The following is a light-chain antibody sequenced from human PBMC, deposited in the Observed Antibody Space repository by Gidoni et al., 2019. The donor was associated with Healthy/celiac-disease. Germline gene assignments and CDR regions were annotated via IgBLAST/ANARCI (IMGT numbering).Light chain of an antibody. CDR3: SSYTSSSTWV. J-gene: IGLJ3*02. CDR1: SSDVGGYNY. CDR2: EVS. Sequence: QSALTQPASVSGSPGQSITLSCTGTSSDVGGYNYVSWYQQHPGKALKLMIYEVSNRPSGGSNRFSGSKSGNTASLTISGLQAEDEADYYCSSYTSSSTWVFGGGTKLTVL. V-gene: IGLV2-14*01.